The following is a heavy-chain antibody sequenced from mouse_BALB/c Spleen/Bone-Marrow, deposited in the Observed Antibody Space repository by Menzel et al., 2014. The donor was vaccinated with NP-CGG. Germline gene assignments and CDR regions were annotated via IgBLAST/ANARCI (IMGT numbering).Heavy chain of an antibody. D-gene: IGHD1-1*01. J-gene: IGHJ4*01. CDR2: IDPYYGGT. CDR1: GYSFTGYN. V-gene: IGHV1-39*01. Sequence: EVQLQQSGPELEKPGASVKISCKASGYSFTGYNMNWVKQSNGKSLEWIGDIDPYYGGTSYNQKLKDRATLTVDKSSSTAYMQLKSLTPEDSAVYYCAISVSLRAMDYWGQGTSVTVSS. CDR3: AISVSLRAMDY.